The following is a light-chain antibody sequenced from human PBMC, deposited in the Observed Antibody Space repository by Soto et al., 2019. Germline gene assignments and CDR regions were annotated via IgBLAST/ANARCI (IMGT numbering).Light chain of an antibody. Sequence: DIVLTRSPVTLSLSPGERATLSCRASQSFRGLLAWYQQKPGQAPRLLIYGASSRATGIPDRFSGSGSGTDFTLTITRLEPEDFAVYYCQQYGSSSITFGQGTRLEIK. CDR1: QSFRGL. V-gene: IGKV3-20*01. J-gene: IGKJ5*01. CDR2: GAS. CDR3: QQYGSSSIT.